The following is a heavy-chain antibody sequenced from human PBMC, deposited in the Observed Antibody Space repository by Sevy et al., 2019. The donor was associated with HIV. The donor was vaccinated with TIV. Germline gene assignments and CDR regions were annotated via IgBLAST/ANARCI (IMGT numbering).Heavy chain of an antibody. J-gene: IGHJ4*02. Sequence: ASVKVSCKVSGYTLTQLSMHWVRQAPGKGLEWMGSFDPEDGETLYTQKFQGRVTMTEDTSTDTAYMELSSLRSEDTTIYYCATTKDYTARSRSPFVYWGQGTLVTGSS. CDR1: GYTLTQLS. CDR3: ATTKDYTARSRSPFVY. D-gene: IGHD3-3*01. CDR2: FDPEDGET. V-gene: IGHV1-24*01.